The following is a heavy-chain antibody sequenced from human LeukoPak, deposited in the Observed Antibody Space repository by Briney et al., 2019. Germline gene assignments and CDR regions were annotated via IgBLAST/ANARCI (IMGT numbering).Heavy chain of an antibody. V-gene: IGHV1-69*13. D-gene: IGHD3-16*01. CDR1: GGTFSSYA. CDR3: ARALGAIIPDDAFDI. Sequence: SVKVSCKASGGTFSSYAISWVRQAPGQGLEWMGGIIPIFGTANYAQKFQGRVTITPDESTSTAYMELSSLRSEDTAVYYCARALGAIIPDDAFDIWGQGTMVTVSS. CDR2: IIPIFGTA. J-gene: IGHJ3*02.